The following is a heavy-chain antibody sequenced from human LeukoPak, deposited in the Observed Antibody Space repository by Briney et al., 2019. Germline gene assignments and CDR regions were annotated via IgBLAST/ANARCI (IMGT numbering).Heavy chain of an antibody. D-gene: IGHD4-17*01. CDR2: IYHSGST. J-gene: IGHJ4*02. Sequence: PSETLSLTCAVSGGSISSSNWWSWVRQPPGKGLEWIGEIYHSGSTNYNPSLKSRVTISVDKSKNQFSLKLSSVTAADTAVYYCARGIHTDDYGDYDPGDYYFDYWGQGTLVTVSS. CDR1: GGSISSSNW. V-gene: IGHV4-4*02. CDR3: ARGIHTDDYGDYDPGDYYFDY.